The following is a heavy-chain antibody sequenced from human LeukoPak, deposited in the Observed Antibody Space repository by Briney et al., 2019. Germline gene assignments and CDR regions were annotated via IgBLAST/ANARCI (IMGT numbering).Heavy chain of an antibody. V-gene: IGHV4-30-2*01. D-gene: IGHD3-10*01. CDR3: ARELWFVNAPGSWLDP. CDR2: IFHTGNS. CDR1: GDSISSGDYS. J-gene: IGHJ5*02. Sequence: SETLSLTSTVSGDSISSGDYSWGWIRQPSGKGLEWIGYIFHTGNSYCNPSLRSRVTISVDRSRNQFSLRLTSVTAADTAVYYCARELWFVNAPGSWLDPWGPGTLVAVSS.